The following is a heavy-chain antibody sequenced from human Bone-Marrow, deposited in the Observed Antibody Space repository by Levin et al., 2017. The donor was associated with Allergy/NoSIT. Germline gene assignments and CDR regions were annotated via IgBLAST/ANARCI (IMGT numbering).Heavy chain of an antibody. V-gene: IGHV4-59*01. CDR1: GGSISSYY. J-gene: IGHJ4*02. CDR3: ARACNCSSTSCYDYSSSWSYYFDY. D-gene: IGHD2-2*01. Sequence: SQTLSLTCTVSGGSISSYYWSWIRQPPGKGLEWIGYIYYSGSTNYNPSLKSRVTISVDTSKNQFSLKLSSVTAADTAVYYCARACNCSSTSCYDYSSSWSYYFDYWGQGTLVTVSS. CDR2: IYYSGST.